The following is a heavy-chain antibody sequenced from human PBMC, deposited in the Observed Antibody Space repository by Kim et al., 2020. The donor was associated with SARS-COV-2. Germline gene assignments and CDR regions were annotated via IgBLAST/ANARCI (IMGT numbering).Heavy chain of an antibody. CDR3: ARATPTWIQLWSPYYFDY. Sequence: SETLSLTCTVSGGSISSYYWSWIRQPPGKGLEWIGYIYYSGSTNYNPSLKSRVTISVDTSKNQFSLKLSSVTAADTAVYYCARATPTWIQLWSPYYFDYWGQGTLVTVSS. CDR1: GGSISSYY. J-gene: IGHJ4*02. V-gene: IGHV4-59*08. D-gene: IGHD5-18*01. CDR2: IYYSGST.